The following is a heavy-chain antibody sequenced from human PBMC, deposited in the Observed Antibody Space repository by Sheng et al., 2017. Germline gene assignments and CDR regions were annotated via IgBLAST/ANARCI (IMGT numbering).Heavy chain of an antibody. CDR2: IYYSGST. J-gene: IGHJ4*02. V-gene: IGHV4-59*01. CDR1: GGSISSYY. CDR3: ARGPRRGYSGNQGGYFDY. Sequence: QVQLQESGPGLVKPSETLSLTCTVSGGSISSYYWSWIRQPPGKGLEWIGYIYYSGSTNYNPSLKSRVTISVDTSKNQFSLKLSSVTAADTAVYYCARGPRRGYSGNQGGYFDYWGQGTLVTVSS. D-gene: IGHD5-12*01.